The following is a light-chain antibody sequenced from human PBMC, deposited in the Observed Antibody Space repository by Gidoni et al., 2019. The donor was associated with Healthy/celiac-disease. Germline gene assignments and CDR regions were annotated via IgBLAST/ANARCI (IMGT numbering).Light chain of an antibody. CDR3: QQYRA. CDR1: QSISSW. CDR2: KAS. V-gene: IGKV1-5*03. J-gene: IGKJ1*01. Sequence: DIQMTPSPSTLSASVGDRVTITCRARQSISSWLDWYQQKPGKAPKLLTYKASSLESGVPSRFSGSGSGTEFTLTISRLQPDDFANYYCQQYRAFGQGTKVEIK.